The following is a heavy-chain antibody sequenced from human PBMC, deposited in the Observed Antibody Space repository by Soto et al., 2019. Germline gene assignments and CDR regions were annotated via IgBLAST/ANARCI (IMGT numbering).Heavy chain of an antibody. D-gene: IGHD1-1*01. V-gene: IGHV1-69*10. J-gene: IGHJ6*02. CDR1: GYTFTSYA. CDR2: IIPILGIA. Sequence: SVKVSCKASGYTFTSYAMHWVRQAPGQRLEWMGWIIPILGIANYAQKFQGRVTITADKSTSTAYMELSSLRSEDTAVYYCARGRDGNYYYYGMDVWGQGTTVTVSS. CDR3: ARGRDGNYYYYGMDV.